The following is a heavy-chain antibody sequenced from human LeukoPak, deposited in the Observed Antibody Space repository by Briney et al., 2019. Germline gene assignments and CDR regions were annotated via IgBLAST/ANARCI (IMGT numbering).Heavy chain of an antibody. D-gene: IGHD2-21*02. CDR3: ARDRAYCGGDCYPEYFDY. V-gene: IGHV1-46*01. CDR2: INPSGGST. CDR1: GYTFTSYY. J-gene: IGHJ4*02. Sequence: GASVKVSCKASGYTFTSYYMHWVRQAPGQGLEWMGIINPSGGSTSYAQKFQGRVTMTRDMSTSTVYMELSRLRSDDTAVYYCARDRAYCGGDCYPEYFDYWGQGTLVTVSS.